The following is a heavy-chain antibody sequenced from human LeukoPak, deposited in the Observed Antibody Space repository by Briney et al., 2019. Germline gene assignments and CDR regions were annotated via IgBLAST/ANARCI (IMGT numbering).Heavy chain of an antibody. J-gene: IGHJ6*03. V-gene: IGHV3-7*01. D-gene: IGHD3-3*01. CDR3: ARDNGVVHGVYYMDV. CDR1: GFTFRNYW. CDR2: IKQDGSEK. Sequence: PGGSLRLSCAASGFTFRNYWMNWVRQAPGKGLKWVADIKQDGSEKLYVNSVRGRFTISRDNAKMSLFLQMNSLRAEDTAVYYCARDNGVVHGVYYMDVWGKGTTVTVS.